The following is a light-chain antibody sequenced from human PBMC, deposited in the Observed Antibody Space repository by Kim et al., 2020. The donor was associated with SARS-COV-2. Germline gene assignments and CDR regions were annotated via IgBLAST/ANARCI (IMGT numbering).Light chain of an antibody. CDR1: KLGGKY. Sequence: QPASIPCSGYKLGGKYVSWYQQKPGQSPVVVIYQHNQRPSGIPERFSGSNSGNTATLTISGTQAMDEADYYCQAWDSSTHNYVFGAGTKVTVL. J-gene: IGLJ1*01. CDR3: QAWDSSTHNYV. V-gene: IGLV3-1*01. CDR2: QHN.